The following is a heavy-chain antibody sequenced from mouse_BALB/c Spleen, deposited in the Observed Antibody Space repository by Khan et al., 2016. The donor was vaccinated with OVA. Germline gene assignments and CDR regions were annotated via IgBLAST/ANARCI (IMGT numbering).Heavy chain of an antibody. CDR1: GHTFTKYG. V-gene: IGHV9-3-1*01. Sequence: QIQLVQSGPELKKPGETVKISCKASGHTFTKYGMNWVKQAPGKGLKWMGWINTYTGEATYADDFNGRFAFSLETSATTAYLQINNLKNEDTATYCGARPPYFSYVMDNWGQGTSVTVSS. CDR3: ARPPYFSYVMDN. J-gene: IGHJ4*01. CDR2: INTYTGEA.